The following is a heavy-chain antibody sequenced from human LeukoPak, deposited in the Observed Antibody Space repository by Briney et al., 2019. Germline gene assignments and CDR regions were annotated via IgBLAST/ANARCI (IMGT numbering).Heavy chain of an antibody. D-gene: IGHD1-1*01. CDR2: VYGRGGT. CDR3: AALASHRPLDH. J-gene: IGHJ5*02. V-gene: IGHV4-61*08. Sequence: PSETLSLTCTVSGASVSGSDYFWNWIRQPPGKGLEWIGYVYGRGGTTYNPSLQSRVTISLDASKNQFSLRLTSVTAADTAIYYCAALASHRPLDHWGQGTLVTVSS. CDR1: GASVSGSDYF.